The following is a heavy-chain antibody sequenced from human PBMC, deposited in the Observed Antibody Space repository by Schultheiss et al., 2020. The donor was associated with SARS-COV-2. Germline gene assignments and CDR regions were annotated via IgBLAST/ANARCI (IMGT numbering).Heavy chain of an antibody. CDR1: GGSISSGGYS. D-gene: IGHD2-2*01. V-gene: IGHV4-30-2*01. CDR3: ARDADIVVVPAAAYYYYGMDV. CDR2: IYHSGST. J-gene: IGHJ6*02. Sequence: SETLSLTCAVSGGSISSGGYSWSWIRQPPGKGLEWIGYIYHSGSTYYNPSLKSRVTISVDTSKNQFSLKLSSVTAADTAVYYCARDADIVVVPAAAYYYYGMDVWGQGTTVTVSS.